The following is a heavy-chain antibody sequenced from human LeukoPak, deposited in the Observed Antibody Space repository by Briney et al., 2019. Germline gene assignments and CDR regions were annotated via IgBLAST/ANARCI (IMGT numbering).Heavy chain of an antibody. D-gene: IGHD1-26*01. J-gene: IGHJ3*02. V-gene: IGHV3-7*01. CDR1: GFTFSSYW. CDR3: ARRREWELLDDAFDI. Sequence: SGGSLRLSCAASGFTFSSYWMSWVRQAPGKGLEWVANIKQDGSEKYYVDSVKGRFTISRDNAKNSLYLQMNSLRAEDTAVYYCARRREWELLDDAFDIWGQGTMVTVSS. CDR2: IKQDGSEK.